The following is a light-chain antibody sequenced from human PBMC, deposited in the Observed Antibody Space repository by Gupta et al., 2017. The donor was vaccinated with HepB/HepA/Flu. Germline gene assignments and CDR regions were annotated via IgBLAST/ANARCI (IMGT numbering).Light chain of an antibody. J-gene: IGKJ1*01. V-gene: IGKV1-5*03. CDR1: QSISSW. CDR3: QHYNSYPWT. Sequence: IQMTQSPSTLSASVGDRVTITCRASQSISSWLAWYQQKPGKAPNLLIYKASTLQSGVPSRFSGSGSETKFTLTISSLPPDDFATYYCQHYNSYPWTFGQGTKVEIK. CDR2: KAS.